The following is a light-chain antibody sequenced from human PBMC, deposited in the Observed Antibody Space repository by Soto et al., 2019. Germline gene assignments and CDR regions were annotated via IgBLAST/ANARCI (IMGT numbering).Light chain of an antibody. CDR2: DAS. Sequence: DIQMTQSPSSVSASVGYRFTITCRASQGISSWLAWYQQRPGIAPKLLIFDASILQSGVPSRFSGSGSGTEFTLRISRLQTEDFATYYCQQSYSTLTFGPGTTVDIK. CDR3: QQSYSTLT. CDR1: QGISSW. V-gene: IGKV1-12*01. J-gene: IGKJ3*01.